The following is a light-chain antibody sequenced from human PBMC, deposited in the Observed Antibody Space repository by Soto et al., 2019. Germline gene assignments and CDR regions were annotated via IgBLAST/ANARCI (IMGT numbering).Light chain of an antibody. CDR3: SSYTSSSTVGV. Sequence: QSALTQPASVSGSPGQSITISCTGTSSDVGGYDSVSWYQQHPGKAHKLMIYEVSNRPSGVSSRFSGSKSGNTASLTISGLQAEDEADYYCSSYTSSSTVGVFGGGTKVTVL. CDR2: EVS. V-gene: IGLV2-14*01. J-gene: IGLJ2*01. CDR1: SSDVGGYDS.